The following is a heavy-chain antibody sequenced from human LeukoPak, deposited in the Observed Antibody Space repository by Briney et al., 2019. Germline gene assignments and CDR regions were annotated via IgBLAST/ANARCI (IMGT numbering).Heavy chain of an antibody. V-gene: IGHV3-33*06. D-gene: IGHD6-6*01. CDR2: IWYDGSNK. Sequence: GRSLRLSCAASGFTFSSYGMHWVRQAPGKGLEWVAVIWYDGSNKYYADSVKGRFTISRDNSKNTPYLQMNSLRAEDTAVYYCAKLGYSSSPEDYWGQGTLVTVSS. J-gene: IGHJ4*02. CDR3: AKLGYSSSPEDY. CDR1: GFTFSSYG.